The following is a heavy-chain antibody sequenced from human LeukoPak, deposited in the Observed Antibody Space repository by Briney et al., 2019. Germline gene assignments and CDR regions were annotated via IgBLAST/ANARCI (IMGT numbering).Heavy chain of an antibody. D-gene: IGHD3-10*01. CDR1: GDSISSSSYY. CDR2: IYSSGST. J-gene: IGHJ4*02. Sequence: SETLSLTCTVSGDSISSSSYYWGWIRQPPGKGLEWIGSIYSSGSTYYNPSLKSRVTISVDTSKNQFSLNLSSVPASDTAVYYCARRGGSGRSFDYWGQGILVTVSS. CDR3: ARRGGSGRSFDY. V-gene: IGHV4-39*01.